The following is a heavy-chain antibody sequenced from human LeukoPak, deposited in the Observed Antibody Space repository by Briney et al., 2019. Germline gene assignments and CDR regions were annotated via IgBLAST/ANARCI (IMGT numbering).Heavy chain of an antibody. CDR3: ATDEGELLGFDY. Sequence: ASVKVSCKVSGYTLTELSMHWVRQAPGKGLGWMGGFDPEDGETIYAQKFQGRVTMTEDTSTDTAYMELSSLRSEDTAVYYCATDEGELLGFDYWGQGTLVTVSS. J-gene: IGHJ4*02. V-gene: IGHV1-24*01. D-gene: IGHD1-26*01. CDR2: FDPEDGET. CDR1: GYTLTELS.